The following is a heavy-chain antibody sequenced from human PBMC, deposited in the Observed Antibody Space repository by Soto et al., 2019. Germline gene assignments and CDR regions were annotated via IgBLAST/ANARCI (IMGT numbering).Heavy chain of an antibody. CDR1: GYTFTSYY. V-gene: IGHV1-46*03. Sequence: ASVKVSCKASGYTFTSYYMHWVRQAPGQGLEWMGIINPSGGSTSYAQKFQGRVTMTRDTSTSTVYMGLSSLRSEDTAVYYCARVSGVTNIFDYWGQGTLVTVSS. CDR2: INPSGGST. J-gene: IGHJ4*02. D-gene: IGHD4-17*01. CDR3: ARVSGVTNIFDY.